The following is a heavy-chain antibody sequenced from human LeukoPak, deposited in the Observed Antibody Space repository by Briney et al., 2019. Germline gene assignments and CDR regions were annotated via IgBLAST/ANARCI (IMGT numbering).Heavy chain of an antibody. Sequence: GGSLRLSCVASGFTFSSYGMHWVRQVPGKGLEWVALIWYDGSNKYYSDSAKGRFTISRDNSKNTLYLQMNSLRAEDTAVYYCAREGPRGNSQFDYWGQGTLVTVSS. CDR2: IWYDGSNK. D-gene: IGHD4-23*01. CDR3: AREGPRGNSQFDY. CDR1: GFTFSSYG. J-gene: IGHJ4*02. V-gene: IGHV3-33*01.